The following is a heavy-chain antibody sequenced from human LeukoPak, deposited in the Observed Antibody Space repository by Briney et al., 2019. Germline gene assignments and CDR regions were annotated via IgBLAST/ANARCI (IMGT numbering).Heavy chain of an antibody. D-gene: IGHD4-23*01. J-gene: IGHJ5*02. CDR2: INSGNGNT. CDR3: ARDNSVEDTAWWFDP. Sequence: GASVKVSCKASGYIFNNYAMHWVRPAPGQRLEWMGWINSGNGNTKYAQEFQGRVTITRDTSASTTYMELSSLRSEDTAVYYCARDNSVEDTAWWFDPWGQGTLVTVSS. V-gene: IGHV1-3*03. CDR1: GYIFNNYA.